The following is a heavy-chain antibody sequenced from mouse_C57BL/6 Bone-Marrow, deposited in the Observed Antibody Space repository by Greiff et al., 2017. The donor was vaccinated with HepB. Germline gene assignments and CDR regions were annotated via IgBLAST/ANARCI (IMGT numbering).Heavy chain of an antibody. J-gene: IGHJ4*01. CDR3: TEDDYHGSSWDYYAMDY. CDR2: IRLKSDNYAT. D-gene: IGHD1-1*01. Sequence: DVKLVESGGGLVQPGGSMKLSCVASGFTFSNYWMNWVRQSPEKGLEWVAQIRLKSDNYATHYAESVKGRFTISRDDSKSSVYLQMNNLRAEDTGIYYCTEDDYHGSSWDYYAMDYWGQGTSVTVSS. CDR1: GFTFSNYW. V-gene: IGHV6-3*01.